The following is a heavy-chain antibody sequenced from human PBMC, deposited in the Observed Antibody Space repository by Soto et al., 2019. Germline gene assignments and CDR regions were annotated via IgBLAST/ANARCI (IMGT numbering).Heavy chain of an antibody. CDR3: ARRLYSSSSYYYYGMGV. CDR2: IDPSDSYT. D-gene: IGHD6-6*01. Sequence: GGCLKISCKGSGYSFTSYWISWVRQMPGKGLEWMGRIDPSDSYTNYSPSFQGHVTISADKSISTAYLQWSSLKASDTAMYYCARRLYSSSSYYYYGMGVWGQGTTVTVSS. V-gene: IGHV5-10-1*01. J-gene: IGHJ6*02. CDR1: GYSFTSYW.